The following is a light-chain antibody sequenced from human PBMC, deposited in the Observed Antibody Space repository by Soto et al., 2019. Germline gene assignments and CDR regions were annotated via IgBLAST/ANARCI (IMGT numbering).Light chain of an antibody. J-gene: IGKJ1*01. Sequence: DVQMTQSPSTLSASIGDRVTITCRASQNIDQWLAWFQQKPGKAPKVLIYKASSLQTGVPSTFSASGSATEFTLTISSLQPDDFATYYCQHYDGNSPWTFGQGTKVEI. CDR1: QNIDQW. CDR3: QHYDGNSPWT. V-gene: IGKV1-5*03. CDR2: KAS.